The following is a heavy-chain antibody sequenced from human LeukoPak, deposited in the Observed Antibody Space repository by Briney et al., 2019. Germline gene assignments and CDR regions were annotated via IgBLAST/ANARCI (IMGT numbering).Heavy chain of an antibody. V-gene: IGHV1-24*01. Sequence: ASVKVSRKVSGYTLTELSMHWVRQAPGKGLEWMGGFDPEDGETIYAQKFQGRVTMTEDTSTDTAYMELSSLRSEDTAVYYCALVVPAAIHNWFDPWGQGTLVTVSS. CDR1: GYTLTELS. J-gene: IGHJ5*02. CDR3: ALVVPAAIHNWFDP. D-gene: IGHD2-2*01. CDR2: FDPEDGET.